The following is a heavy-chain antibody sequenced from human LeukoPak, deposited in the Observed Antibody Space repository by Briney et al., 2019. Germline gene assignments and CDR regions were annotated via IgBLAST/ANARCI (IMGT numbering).Heavy chain of an antibody. CDR2: ISGSGGST. CDR1: GFTFSSYA. D-gene: IGHD4-17*01. CDR3: AKDLRFYGDSPFDY. J-gene: IGHJ4*02. Sequence: GGSLRLSCAASGFTFSSYAMSWVRQAPGKGLEWVSAISGSGGSTYYADSVKGRFTISRDNSKNTLYLQMNSLRAEDTAVYHCAKDLRFYGDSPFDYWGQGALVTVSS. V-gene: IGHV3-23*01.